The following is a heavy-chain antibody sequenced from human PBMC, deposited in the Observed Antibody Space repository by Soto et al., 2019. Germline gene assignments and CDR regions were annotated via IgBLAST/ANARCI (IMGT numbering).Heavy chain of an antibody. CDR2: IYPGDSDI. CDR3: ARTYYYGPGSYYNPGY. CDR1: GYSFTNYW. D-gene: IGHD3-10*01. J-gene: IGHJ4*02. V-gene: IGHV5-51*01. Sequence: PGESLKISCKGSGYSFTNYWIGWVRQMPGKGLEWMGIIYPGDSDIRYSPSFQGQVTISADKSISTAYLQWSSLKDSDIAMYYCARTYYYGPGSYYNPGYWGQGTLVTVSS.